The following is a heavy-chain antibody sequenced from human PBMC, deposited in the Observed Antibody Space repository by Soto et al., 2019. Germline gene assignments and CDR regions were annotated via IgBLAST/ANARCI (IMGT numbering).Heavy chain of an antibody. CDR1: GFTFSSYW. CDR3: AREKDSYYFDY. J-gene: IGHJ4*02. CDR2: IKQDGSEK. Sequence: GGSLRLSCAASGFTFSSYWMIWVRQAPGKGLEWVANIKQDGSEKYYVDSVKGRFTISRDNAKNSLYLQMNSLRAEDTAVYYCAREKDSYYFDYWGQGTLVTVSS. D-gene: IGHD6-6*01. V-gene: IGHV3-7*01.